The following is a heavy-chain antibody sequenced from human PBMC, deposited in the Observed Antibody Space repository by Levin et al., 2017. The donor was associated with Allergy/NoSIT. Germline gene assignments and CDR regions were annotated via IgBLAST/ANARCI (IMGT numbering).Heavy chain of an antibody. J-gene: IGHJ6*02. CDR1: GGSFSGYY. CDR2: ITHSGST. CDR3: ARNFYYYNYYGMDV. D-gene: IGHD2/OR15-2a*01. Sequence: SETLSLTCVVYGGSFSGYYWTWIRQSPGKGLEWIGEITHSGSTNYNPSLKSRVTISLDTSRKRFSLTLSSVTAADTAIYYCARNFYYYNYYGMDVWGQGTTVTVSS. V-gene: IGHV4-34*01.